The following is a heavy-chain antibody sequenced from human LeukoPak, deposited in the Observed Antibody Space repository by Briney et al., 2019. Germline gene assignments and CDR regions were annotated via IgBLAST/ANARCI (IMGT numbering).Heavy chain of an antibody. D-gene: IGHD6-6*01. J-gene: IGHJ4*02. CDR2: IIPIFGTA. CDR1: GGTFSSYA. V-gene: IGHV1-69*05. Sequence: GASVKVSCKASGGTFSSYAISWVRQAPGQGLEWMGGIIPIFGTANYAQKFQGRVTITRNTSISTAYMELSSLRSEDTAVYYCARSARYGTVDYWGQGTLVTVSS. CDR3: ARSARYGTVDY.